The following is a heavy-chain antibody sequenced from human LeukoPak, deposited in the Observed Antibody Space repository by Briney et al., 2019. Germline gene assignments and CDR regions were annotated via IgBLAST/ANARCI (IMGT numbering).Heavy chain of an antibody. Sequence: PSETLSLTCSVYGGSFSGFYWNWIRQPPGKGLEWLGEINHSGSTHYSPSLKSRLSISVDPSKNQFSLKLSSVTAADTAVYYCARGGGYCTNNVCPPWFDPWGQGALVTVS. V-gene: IGHV4-34*01. CDR3: ARGGGYCTNNVCPPWFDP. CDR1: GGSFSGFY. J-gene: IGHJ5*02. D-gene: IGHD2-8*01. CDR2: INHSGST.